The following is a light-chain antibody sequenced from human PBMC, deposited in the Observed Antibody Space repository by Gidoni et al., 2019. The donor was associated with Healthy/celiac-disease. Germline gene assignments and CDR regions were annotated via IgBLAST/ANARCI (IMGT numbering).Light chain of an antibody. CDR2: AAS. CDR3: QKYNSAPRT. CDR1: QGISNY. Sequence: IQMTLSPSSLSASVGDRVTITCGASQGISNYLAWYQQKPGKVPKLLIYAASTLQSGVPSRFSGSGSGTDFTLTISSLQPEDVATYYCQKYNSAPRTFGQGTKVEIK. V-gene: IGKV1-27*01. J-gene: IGKJ1*01.